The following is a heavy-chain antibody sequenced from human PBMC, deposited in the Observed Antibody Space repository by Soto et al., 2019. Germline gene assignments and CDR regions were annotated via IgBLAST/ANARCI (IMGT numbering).Heavy chain of an antibody. Sequence: QVQLQESGPGLVKPSQTLSLTCTVSGGSITSSGYYWSWIRQHPGEGLEWIGFTSNSGSTSYNPALTRRVTITVGTSSHQSSPTLKSVTAADTAVSYCSRGGGSTKVDYWGQGTLVTVSP. V-gene: IGHV4-31*03. D-gene: IGHD2-2*01. J-gene: IGHJ4*02. CDR3: SRGGGSTKVDY. CDR1: GGSITSSGYY. CDR2: TSNSGST.